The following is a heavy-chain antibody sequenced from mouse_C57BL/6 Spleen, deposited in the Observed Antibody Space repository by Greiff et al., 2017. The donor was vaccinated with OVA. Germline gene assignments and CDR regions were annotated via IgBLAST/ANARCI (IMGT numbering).Heavy chain of an antibody. D-gene: IGHD1-1*01. CDR1: GYTFTDYY. CDR3: ASHYYGSDD. Sequence: EVQLQQSGPELVKPGASVKISCKASGYTFTDYYMNWVKQSHGKSLEWIGDINPNNGGTSYNQKFKGKATLTVDKSSSTAYMELRSLTSEDSAVYYCASHYYGSDDWGQGTTLTVSS. V-gene: IGHV1-26*01. J-gene: IGHJ2*01. CDR2: INPNNGGT.